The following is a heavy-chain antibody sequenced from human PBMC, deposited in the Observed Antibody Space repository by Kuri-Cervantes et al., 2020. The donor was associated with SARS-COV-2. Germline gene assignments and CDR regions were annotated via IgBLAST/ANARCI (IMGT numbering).Heavy chain of an antibody. CDR1: GFNFSRTD. CDR2: ISHDGKNK. V-gene: IGHV3-30*18. Sequence: GESLKISCAASGFNFSRTDMHWVRQAPGKGPEWVAVISHDGKNKKCIASGKGRFTISRDNSKNTLYLQMNSLRAEDTAVYYCAKDKWVTTKFVCAFDIWGQGTMVTVSS. CDR3: AKDKWVTTKFVCAFDI. D-gene: IGHD4-17*01. J-gene: IGHJ3*02.